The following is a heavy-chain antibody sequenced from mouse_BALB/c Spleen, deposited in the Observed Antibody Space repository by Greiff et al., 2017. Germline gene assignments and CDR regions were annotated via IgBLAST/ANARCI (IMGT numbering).Heavy chain of an antibody. D-gene: IGHD2-14*01. CDR3: TRFDYRYYFDY. CDR2: IDPYYGGT. Sequence: VHVKQSGPELEKPGASVKISCKASGYSFTGYNMNWVKQSNGKSLEWIGNIDPYYGGTSYNQKFKGKATLTVDKSSSTAYMQLKSLTSEDSAVYYCTRFDYRYYFDYWGQGTTLTVSS. J-gene: IGHJ2*01. CDR1: GYSFTGYN. V-gene: IGHV1-39*01.